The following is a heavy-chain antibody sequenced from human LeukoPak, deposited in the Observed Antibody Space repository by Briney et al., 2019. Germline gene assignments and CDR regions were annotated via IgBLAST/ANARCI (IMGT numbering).Heavy chain of an antibody. CDR3: AKRPQGYCSDGSCYLDY. CDR1: GLTFSSHA. J-gene: IGHJ4*02. V-gene: IGHV3-23*01. Sequence: GGSLRLSCAAAGLTFSSHAMSWVRQAPGKGLEWVSAISGSGGKTYYADSVKGRFTISRDNSKNTLHLQMNNLRAEDTAVYYCAKRPQGYCSDGSCYLDYWGQGTLVTVSS. D-gene: IGHD2-15*01. CDR2: ISGSGGKT.